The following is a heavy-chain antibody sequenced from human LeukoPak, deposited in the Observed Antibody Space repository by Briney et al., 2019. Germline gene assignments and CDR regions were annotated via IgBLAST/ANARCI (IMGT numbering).Heavy chain of an antibody. CDR1: GGSISSSSYY. CDR3: ARVSRRFGELFDY. J-gene: IGHJ4*02. Sequence: NPSETLSLTCTVSGGSISSSSYYWGWIRQPPGKGLEWIGSIYYSGSTYYNPSLKSLVTISVDTSKNQFSLKLSSVTAADTAVYYCARVSRRFGELFDYWGQGTLVTVSS. D-gene: IGHD3-10*01. V-gene: IGHV4-39*07. CDR2: IYYSGST.